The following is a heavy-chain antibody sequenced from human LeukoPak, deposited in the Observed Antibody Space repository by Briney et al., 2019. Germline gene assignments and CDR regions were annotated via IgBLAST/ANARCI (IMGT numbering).Heavy chain of an antibody. CDR3: ARDAQRGFDYSNSLEY. CDR2: IWSDGSNR. Sequence: GGSLRLSSAASGFIYSHYGMHWVRQAPGKGLEWVAVIWSDGSNRFYAGSVKGRFTISRDNSQNTLFLQMNSLRAEDTAMYYCARDAQRGFDYSNSLEYWGHGTLVTVSS. J-gene: IGHJ4*01. CDR1: GFIYSHYG. D-gene: IGHD4-11*01. V-gene: IGHV3-33*01.